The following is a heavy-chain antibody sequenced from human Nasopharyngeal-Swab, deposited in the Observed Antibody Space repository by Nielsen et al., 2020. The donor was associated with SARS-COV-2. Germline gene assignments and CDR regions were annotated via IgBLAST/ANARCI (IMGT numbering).Heavy chain of an antibody. CDR3: ARLSGLFDY. D-gene: IGHD6-19*01. Sequence: RQAPGKGLEWVGSIYYSGSTYDNAALKKRVPIAVDTSKNKFSLKLSSGTAADTAVYYCARLSGLFDYWSQGTLVTVSS. CDR2: IYYSGST. V-gene: IGHV4-39*01. J-gene: IGHJ4*02.